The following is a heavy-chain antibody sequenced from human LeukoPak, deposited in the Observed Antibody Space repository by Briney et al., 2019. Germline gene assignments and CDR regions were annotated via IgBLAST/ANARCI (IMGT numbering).Heavy chain of an antibody. CDR2: IYTSGST. CDR1: GGSISSYY. J-gene: IGHJ6*03. V-gene: IGHV4-4*07. Sequence: SETLSLTRTVSGGSISSYYWSWIRQPAGKGLEWIGRIYTSGSTNYNPSLKSRVTISVDTSKNQFSLKLSSVTAADTAVYYCAREKIGTGTVLGKDYYYMDVWGKGTTVTVSS. CDR3: AREKIGTGTVLGKDYYYMDV. D-gene: IGHD3-16*01.